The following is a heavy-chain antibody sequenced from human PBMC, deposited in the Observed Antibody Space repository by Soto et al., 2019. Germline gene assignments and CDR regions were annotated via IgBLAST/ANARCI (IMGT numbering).Heavy chain of an antibody. CDR3: ARDRRGGLLLLNWFDP. Sequence: ASVKVSCKASGGTFSSYAISWVRQTPGQGLEWMGGIIPIFGTANYAQKFQGRVTITADESTSTAYMELSSLRSEDTAMYYCARDRRGGLLLLNWFDPWGQGTLVTVSS. D-gene: IGHD2-15*01. V-gene: IGHV1-69*13. CDR1: GGTFSSYA. J-gene: IGHJ5*02. CDR2: IIPIFGTA.